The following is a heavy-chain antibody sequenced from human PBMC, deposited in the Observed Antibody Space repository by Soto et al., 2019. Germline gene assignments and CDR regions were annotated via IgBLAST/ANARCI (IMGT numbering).Heavy chain of an antibody. CDR1: GGSISSGDYY. V-gene: IGHV4-30-4*01. J-gene: IGHJ4*02. D-gene: IGHD3-22*01. CDR2: IYYSGST. CDR3: ARGAYYYDSSGYYNY. Sequence: SETLSLTCTVSGGSISSGDYYWSWIRQPPGKGLECVGYIYYSGSTYYNPSLKSRVTISVDTSKNQFSLKLSSVTAADTAVYYCARGAYYYDSSGYYNYWGQGILVTVSX.